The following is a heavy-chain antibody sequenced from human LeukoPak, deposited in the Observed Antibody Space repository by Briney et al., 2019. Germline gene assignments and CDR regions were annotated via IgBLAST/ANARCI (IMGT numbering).Heavy chain of an antibody. Sequence: PGGSLRLSCAASGFTFSVYCMSWVRQAPGKGLEWVANINQDGSVKYYVDSLKGRFTISRDNAKNSVYLQMSSLRAEDTAVYYCARIGYSSSSFDYWGQGTLVTVSS. CDR1: GFTFSVYC. V-gene: IGHV3-7*01. J-gene: IGHJ4*02. CDR2: INQDGSVK. D-gene: IGHD6-13*01. CDR3: ARIGYSSSSFDY.